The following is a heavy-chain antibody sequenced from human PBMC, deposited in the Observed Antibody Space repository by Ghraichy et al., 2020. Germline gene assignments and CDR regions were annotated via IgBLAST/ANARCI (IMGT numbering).Heavy chain of an antibody. CDR1: GFTFSTYA. D-gene: IGHD1-26*01. CDR2: ISSDGNTQ. V-gene: IGHV3-30*04. J-gene: IGHJ3*02. CDR3: ARSAYTSGRADALDI. Sequence: GGSLRLSCAASGFTFSTYALHWVRQAPGEGLKWVAVISSDGNTQYYADSVKGRFTISRDDSKNTLYLQMNSLRAEDTAVYHCARSAYTSGRADALDIWGQGTTVTVSS.